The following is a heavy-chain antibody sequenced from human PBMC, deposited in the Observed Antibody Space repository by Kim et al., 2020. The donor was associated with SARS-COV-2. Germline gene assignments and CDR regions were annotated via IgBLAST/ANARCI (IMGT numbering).Heavy chain of an antibody. J-gene: IGHJ3*02. Sequence: GGSLRLSCAASGFTFSRNSMNWVRQAPGKGLEWVSYISSSSSTIYYADSVKGRFTISRDNAKNSLYLQMNSLRDEDTAVYYCASSVDTAMVDAFDMWGQGTMVTVSS. CDR1: GFTFSRNS. D-gene: IGHD5-18*01. CDR3: ASSVDTAMVDAFDM. V-gene: IGHV3-48*02. CDR2: ISSSSSTI.